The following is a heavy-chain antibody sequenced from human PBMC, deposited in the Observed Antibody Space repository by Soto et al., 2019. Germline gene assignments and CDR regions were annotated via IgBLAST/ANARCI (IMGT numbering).Heavy chain of an antibody. J-gene: IGHJ6*02. D-gene: IGHD2-8*01. V-gene: IGHV4-30-4*01. CDR2: ITYRGSS. CDR1: GGSISSGGYF. Sequence: LSLTCTVSGGSISSGGYFWSWLRQPPGKGLEWIGYITYRGSSYYKQSLKSRVTMSVDTSKNQFSLKLSSVIAADTAVYYCASTTNYGVDVWRQRTTVAVYS. CDR3: ASTTNYGVDV.